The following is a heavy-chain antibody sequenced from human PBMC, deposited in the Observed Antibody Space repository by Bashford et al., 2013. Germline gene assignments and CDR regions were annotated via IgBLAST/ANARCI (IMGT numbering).Heavy chain of an antibody. CDR2: INNRGNII. V-gene: IGHV3-23*01. J-gene: IGHJ3*01. CDR3: AKLQWASHTWPAES. D-gene: IGHD2-2*01. Sequence: WVRQAPGKGLVWVSTINNRGNIIFYSDSVRGRFTVSRDNSNNTVSLVMNNVRAEDTAVYYCAKLQWASHTWPAESWGQGTMVTVSS.